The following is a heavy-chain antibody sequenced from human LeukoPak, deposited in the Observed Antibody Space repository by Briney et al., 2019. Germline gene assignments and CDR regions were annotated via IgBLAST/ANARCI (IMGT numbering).Heavy chain of an antibody. CDR3: ARDTHDYGDYFDY. J-gene: IGHJ4*02. Sequence: SVKVSCKASGGTFSSYAISWVRQAPGQGLEWMGRIIPILGIANYAQKFQGRVTITADKSTSTAYMELSSLRSEDTAVYYCARDTHDYGDYFDYWGQGTLVTVSS. V-gene: IGHV1-69*04. D-gene: IGHD4-17*01. CDR2: IIPILGIA. CDR1: GGTFSSYA.